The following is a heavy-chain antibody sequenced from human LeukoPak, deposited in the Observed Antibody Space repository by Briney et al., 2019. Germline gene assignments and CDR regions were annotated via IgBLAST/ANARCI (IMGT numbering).Heavy chain of an antibody. J-gene: IGHJ4*02. Sequence: PGRSLRLSCAASGFTFSSYAMHWVRQAPGKGLEWVAVISYDGSNKYYADSVKGRFTISRDNSKNTLYLQMNSLRAEDTAVYYCARLLVRDYWGQGTLVTVSS. CDR3: ARLLVRDY. CDR2: ISYDGSNK. D-gene: IGHD6-13*01. V-gene: IGHV3-30-3*01. CDR1: GFTFSSYA.